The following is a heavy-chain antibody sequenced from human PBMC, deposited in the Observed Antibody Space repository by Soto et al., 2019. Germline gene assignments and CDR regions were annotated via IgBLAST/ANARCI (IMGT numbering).Heavy chain of an antibody. J-gene: IGHJ4*02. CDR3: ARGLNFDILNDSVQRYFDS. CDR2: IYYTGST. Sequence: TLSLTFTVSGESISNGDYCGSWIRQPPGKGLEWIGHIYYTGSTLYNPSLKSRVSMSVDTSKSRFSLNLSSVSAADTAVYFCARGLNFDILNDSVQRYFDSWGQGTLVTVPS. D-gene: IGHD3-9*01. CDR1: GESISNGDYC. V-gene: IGHV4-30-4*01.